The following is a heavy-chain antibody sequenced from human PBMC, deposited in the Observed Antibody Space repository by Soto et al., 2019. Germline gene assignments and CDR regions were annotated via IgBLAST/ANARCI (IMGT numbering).Heavy chain of an antibody. J-gene: IGHJ5*02. CDR3: ARGWRQLVPNWFDL. CDR2: IYYSGST. D-gene: IGHD6-6*01. V-gene: IGHV4-39*07. CDR1: DGSISSSGYY. Sequence: SETLALTCTVPDGSISSSGYYWGWIRQPPGKGLEWIGTIYYSGSTYYNPSLKSRVTISVDTSKDQFSLKLSSVTAADTAVYYCARGWRQLVPNWFDLWGQGTLVTVSS.